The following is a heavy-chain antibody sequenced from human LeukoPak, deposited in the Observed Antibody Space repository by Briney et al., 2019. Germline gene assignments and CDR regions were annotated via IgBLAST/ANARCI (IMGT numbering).Heavy chain of an antibody. CDR1: GYTFTGYN. CDR2: INPNSGGT. J-gene: IGHJ4*02. Sequence: ASVKVSCKASGYTFTGYNMHWVRQAPGQGLEWMGWINPNSGGTNYAQKFQGRVTMTRDTSISTAYMELSRLRSDDTAVYYCARDPPRRSGYSSSWPPYWGQGTLVTVSS. V-gene: IGHV1-2*02. CDR3: ARDPPRRSGYSSSWPPY. D-gene: IGHD6-13*01.